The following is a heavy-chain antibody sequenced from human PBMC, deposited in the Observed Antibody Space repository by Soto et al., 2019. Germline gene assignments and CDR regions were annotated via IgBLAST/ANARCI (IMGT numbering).Heavy chain of an antibody. Sequence: GGSLRLSCAASGFTFSSYGMHWVRQAPGKGLEWVAVISYDGSNKYYADSVKGRFTISRDNSKNTLYLQMNSLRAEDTAVYYCAKPLYCTNGVCTLYYYYYGMDVWGQGTTVTVSS. J-gene: IGHJ6*02. V-gene: IGHV3-30*18. CDR2: ISYDGSNK. D-gene: IGHD2-8*01. CDR3: AKPLYCTNGVCTLYYYYYGMDV. CDR1: GFTFSSYG.